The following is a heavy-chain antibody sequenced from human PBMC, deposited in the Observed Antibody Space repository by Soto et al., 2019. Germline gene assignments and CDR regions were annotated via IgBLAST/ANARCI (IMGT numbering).Heavy chain of an antibody. D-gene: IGHD6-13*01. J-gene: IGHJ4*02. CDR1: GGSISNYY. CDR3: ARVAPYQRAAIDY. CDR2: IYYSGST. V-gene: IGHV4-59*01. Sequence: SETLSLTCTVSGGSISNYYWSWIRQPPGKGLEWIGYIYYSGSTNYNPSLKSRVTISVDTSKNQFSLKLSSVTAADTAVYYCARVAPYQRAAIDYWGQGTLVTDSS.